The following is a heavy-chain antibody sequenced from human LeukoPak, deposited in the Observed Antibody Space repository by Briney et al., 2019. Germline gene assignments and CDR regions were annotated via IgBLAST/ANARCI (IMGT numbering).Heavy chain of an antibody. J-gene: IGHJ4*02. D-gene: IGHD6-13*01. CDR3: ARESSSCLDY. CDR2: ISWNSAYI. Sequence: PGGSLRLSCAASGFTFSSYAVSWVRQAPGKGLEWVSSISWNSAYIGYADSVKGRFTISRDNAKNSLYLQVNSLRPEDTALYYCARESSSCLDYWGQGTLVTVSS. V-gene: IGHV3-9*01. CDR1: GFTFSSYA.